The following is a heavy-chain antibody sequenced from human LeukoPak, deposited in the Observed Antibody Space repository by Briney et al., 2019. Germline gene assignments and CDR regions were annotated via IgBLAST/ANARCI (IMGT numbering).Heavy chain of an antibody. Sequence: SVKVSCKASGATFSSYDISWQRQAPGQGLEWMGGIIPIFGTANYAQKFQARVTITADESTSTAYMELSSLRSEDTAVYYCARSPRAMAIFDYWGQGTLVTVSS. J-gene: IGHJ4*02. D-gene: IGHD5-18*01. CDR1: GATFSSYD. CDR2: IIPIFGTA. CDR3: ARSPRAMAIFDY. V-gene: IGHV1-69*13.